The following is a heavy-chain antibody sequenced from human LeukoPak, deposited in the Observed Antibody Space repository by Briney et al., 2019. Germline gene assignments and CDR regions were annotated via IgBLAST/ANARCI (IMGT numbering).Heavy chain of an antibody. Sequence: SETLSLTCTVSGDSISSYYWSWIRQPPGKGLERLGYIYYSGSTNYNPSLKSRVTISVDTSKNQFSLKLSSVTAADTAVYYCARANYDYVWGSYRPPGYYYYMDVWGKGTKATVSS. CDR3: ARANYDYVWGSYRPPGYYYYMDV. CDR2: IYYSGST. V-gene: IGHV4-59*01. CDR1: GDSISSYY. D-gene: IGHD3-16*02. J-gene: IGHJ6*03.